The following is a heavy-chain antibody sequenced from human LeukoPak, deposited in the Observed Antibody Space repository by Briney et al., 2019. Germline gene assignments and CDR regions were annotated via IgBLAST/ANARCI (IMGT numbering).Heavy chain of an antibody. CDR1: GFTFSSYA. CDR2: ISYDGSNK. Sequence: PGGSLRLSCAASGFTFSSYAMHWVRQAPGKGLEWVAVISYDGSNKYYADSVKGRFTISRDNSKNTLYLQMNSLRAEDTAVYYCARVGSYGYSTVIYYYYYMDVWGKGTTVTVSS. J-gene: IGHJ6*03. V-gene: IGHV3-30*04. D-gene: IGHD5-18*01. CDR3: ARVGSYGYSTVIYYYYYMDV.